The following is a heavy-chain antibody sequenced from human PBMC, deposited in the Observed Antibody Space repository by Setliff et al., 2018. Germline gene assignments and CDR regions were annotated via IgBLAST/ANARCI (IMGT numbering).Heavy chain of an antibody. Sequence: GGSLRLSCAASGFTFSTYGMHWVRQAPGKGLEWVAYIWYDGSNKYYVDSVKGRFTVSRDNSKDTLYLQMNSLRVEDSAVYYCARPRSRTIIGENDPFDLWGQGTLVTVSS. D-gene: IGHD3-9*01. J-gene: IGHJ3*01. CDR3: ARPRSRTIIGENDPFDL. CDR2: IWYDGSNK. V-gene: IGHV3-30*02. CDR1: GFTFSTYG.